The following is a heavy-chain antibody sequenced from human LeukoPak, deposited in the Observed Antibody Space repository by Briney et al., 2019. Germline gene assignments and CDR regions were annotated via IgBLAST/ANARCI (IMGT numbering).Heavy chain of an antibody. V-gene: IGHV4-34*01. CDR3: ARDETYSSDWQSNHYYYYMDV. Sequence: PSETLSLTCAVYGGSFSGYYWSWIRQPPGKGLEWIGEINHSGSTNYNPSLKRRVTISVDTSKNQFSLKLSSVTAADTAVYFCARDETYSSDWQSNHYYYYMDVWGKGTTVTVSS. J-gene: IGHJ6*03. CDR1: GGSFSGYY. CDR2: INHSGST. D-gene: IGHD6-19*01.